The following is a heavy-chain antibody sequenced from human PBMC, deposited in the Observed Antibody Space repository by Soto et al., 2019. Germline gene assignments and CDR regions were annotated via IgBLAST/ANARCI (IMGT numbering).Heavy chain of an antibody. V-gene: IGHV4-39*01. CDR2: IYYSGST. CDR3: ARRIRSGYYDFWSGYYEWFDY. Sequence: SETLSLTCTVSGGSISSSSYYWGWIRQPPGKGLEWIGSIYYSGSTYYNPSLKSRVTISVDTSKNQFSLKLSSVTAADTAVYYCARRIRSGYYDFWSGYYEWFDYWGQGTLVTV. CDR1: GGSISSSSYY. D-gene: IGHD3-3*01. J-gene: IGHJ4*02.